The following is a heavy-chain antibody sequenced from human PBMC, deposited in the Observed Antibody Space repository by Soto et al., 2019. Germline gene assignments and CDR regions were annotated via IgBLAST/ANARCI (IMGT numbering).Heavy chain of an antibody. Sequence: PGWSLRLSCAVSGFIFSDYYMSWIRQAPGKGLEWVSYISSRGDIIYYADSVKGRFTISRDNAKNSLYLQMNSLRAEDTAVYYCARDLGYYDSSGYFDYWGQGTLVTVSS. V-gene: IGHV3-11*01. CDR3: ARDLGYYDSSGYFDY. J-gene: IGHJ4*02. D-gene: IGHD3-22*01. CDR1: GFIFSDYY. CDR2: ISSRGDII.